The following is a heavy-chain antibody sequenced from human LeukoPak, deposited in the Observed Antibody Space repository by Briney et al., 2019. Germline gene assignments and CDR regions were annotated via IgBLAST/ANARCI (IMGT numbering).Heavy chain of an antibody. CDR3: ARIGYYDSSGHFDY. CDR1: GGSISSYY. J-gene: IGHJ4*02. CDR2: IYYSGST. D-gene: IGHD3-22*01. Sequence: PSETLSLTCTVSGGSISSYYWSWIRQPPGKGLEWIGYIYYSGSTNYNPSLKSRVTISVDTSKNQFSLKLSSVTAADTAVYYCARIGYYDSSGHFDYWGQGTLVTVSS. V-gene: IGHV4-59*01.